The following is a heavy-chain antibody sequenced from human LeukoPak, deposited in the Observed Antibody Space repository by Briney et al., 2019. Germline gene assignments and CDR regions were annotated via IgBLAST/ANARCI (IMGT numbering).Heavy chain of an antibody. V-gene: IGHV1-69*01. Sequence: SVKVSCKASGGTFSSYAISWGRRAPGQGLEWMGGIIPIFGTANYAQKFQGRVTITADESTSTAYMELSSLRSEDTAVYYCARGWGNYYGSGSYFDYCGQGTLVTVSS. CDR2: IIPIFGTA. CDR1: GGTFSSYA. CDR3: ARGWGNYYGSGSYFDY. D-gene: IGHD3-10*01. J-gene: IGHJ4*02.